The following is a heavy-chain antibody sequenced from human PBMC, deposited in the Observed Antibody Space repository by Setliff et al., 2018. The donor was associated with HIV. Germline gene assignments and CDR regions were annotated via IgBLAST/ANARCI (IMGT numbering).Heavy chain of an antibody. V-gene: IGHV1-24*01. Sequence: ASVKVSCKVSGYTLSELSVHWVRQAPGKGLQWMGGVDPEDGETIYAQELQGRVTMTEDTSADTAYMELSSLGSEDTAVYYCARVRERVTIFGVVRDFDSWGQGTLVTVSS. J-gene: IGHJ4*02. CDR2: VDPEDGET. D-gene: IGHD3-3*01. CDR1: GYTLSELS. CDR3: ARVRERVTIFGVVRDFDS.